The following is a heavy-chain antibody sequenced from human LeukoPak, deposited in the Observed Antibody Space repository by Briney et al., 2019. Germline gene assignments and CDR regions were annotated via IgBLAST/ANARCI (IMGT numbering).Heavy chain of an antibody. CDR3: ARGPYYFDSSGYYQPFHY. Sequence: GGSLRLSCAASGFTVSSNQMSWVRQAPGKGLEWVSVIYSGGRTYYSDSVKGRFTISRDNSKNTLYLQMKSLRAEDTAVYYCARGPYYFDSSGYYQPFHYWGQGTLVTVSS. V-gene: IGHV3-53*01. CDR2: IYSGGRT. CDR1: GFTVSSNQ. J-gene: IGHJ4*02. D-gene: IGHD3-22*01.